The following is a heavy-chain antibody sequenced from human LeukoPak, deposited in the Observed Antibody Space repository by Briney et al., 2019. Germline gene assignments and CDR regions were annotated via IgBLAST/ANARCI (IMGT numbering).Heavy chain of an antibody. J-gene: IGHJ4*02. CDR3: KTAYDILAGQEHTSFDY. Sequence: ASVKVSCKASGYTFTSYGIRWVRQAPGQGLEWMGWISAYNGNTNYAQKLQGRVTMTTDTSTSTAYMELRSLRSDDTVVYYWKTAYDILAGQEHTSFDYWGQGTLVTVSS. CDR1: GYTFTSYG. CDR2: ISAYNGNT. V-gene: IGHV1-18*01. D-gene: IGHD3-9*01.